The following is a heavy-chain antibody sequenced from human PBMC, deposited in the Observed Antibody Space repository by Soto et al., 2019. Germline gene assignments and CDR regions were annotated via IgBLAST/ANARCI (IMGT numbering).Heavy chain of an antibody. V-gene: IGHV1-46*01. CDR2: INPTDNRK. Sequence: ASVKVSCKASGYTFASYYIHWVRQAPGQGLEWMGVINPTDNRKTYAQIFQGRVTMTRDTSTSTVYMELRSLRSEDTAIYYCAREANTYSCMDVWGQGTTVTVSS. CDR3: AREANTYSCMDV. CDR1: GYTFASYY. J-gene: IGHJ6*02.